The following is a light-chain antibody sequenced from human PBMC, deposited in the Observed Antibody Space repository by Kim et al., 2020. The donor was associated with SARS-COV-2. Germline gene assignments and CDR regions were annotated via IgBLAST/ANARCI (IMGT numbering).Light chain of an antibody. CDR3: QQRSNWPPIT. Sequence: PGERATLSCRASQSVSSYLAWYQQKPGQAPRILIYDASNRATGIPARFSGSGSGTDFTLTISSLEPEDFAVYYCQQRSNWPPITFGQGTRLEIK. CDR1: QSVSSY. J-gene: IGKJ5*01. V-gene: IGKV3-11*01. CDR2: DAS.